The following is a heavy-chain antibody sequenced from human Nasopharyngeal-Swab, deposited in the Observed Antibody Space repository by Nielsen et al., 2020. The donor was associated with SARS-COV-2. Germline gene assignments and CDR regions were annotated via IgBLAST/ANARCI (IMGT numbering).Heavy chain of an antibody. J-gene: IGHJ4*02. CDR2: IYSGGSM. D-gene: IGHD6-13*01. CDR3: ARGRAAGNDY. Sequence: GESLKISCAASGFTVSSNYMSWVRQAPGKGLEWVSVIYSGGSMYYADSVKGRFTISRDNSKNTLYLQMNSLRAEDTAVYYCARGRAAGNDYWGQGTLVTVSS. CDR1: GFTVSSNY. V-gene: IGHV3-53*01.